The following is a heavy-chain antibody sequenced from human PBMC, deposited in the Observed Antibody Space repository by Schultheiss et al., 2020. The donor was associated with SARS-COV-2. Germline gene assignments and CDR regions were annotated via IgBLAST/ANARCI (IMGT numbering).Heavy chain of an antibody. CDR3: AREVVAEGTFDY. CDR2: INHSGST. V-gene: IGHV4-34*01. D-gene: IGHD2-15*01. Sequence: SETLSLTCAVYGGSFSGYYWSWIRQPPGKGLEWIGEINHSGSTNYNPSLKSRVTISVDTSKNQFSLKLSSVTAADTAVYYCAREVVAEGTFDYWGQGTLVTVSS. J-gene: IGHJ4*02. CDR1: GGSFSGYY.